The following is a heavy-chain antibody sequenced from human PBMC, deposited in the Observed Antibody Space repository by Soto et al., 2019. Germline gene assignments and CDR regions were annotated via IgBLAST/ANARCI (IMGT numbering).Heavy chain of an antibody. CDR1: GFPFTTLW. V-gene: IGHV3-7*01. J-gene: IGHJ2*01. CDR3: ARGGWYSGI. CDR2: IKEDGSEK. Sequence: EGQLVESGGGLVQPGGSLRLSCAASGFPFTTLWMSWVRQSPGKGLEGVASIKEDGSEKNYVDSVKGRFTISRDNAKNSLFLQMNSLRDEDTAVYYCARGGWYSGIWGRGTLVIVSS.